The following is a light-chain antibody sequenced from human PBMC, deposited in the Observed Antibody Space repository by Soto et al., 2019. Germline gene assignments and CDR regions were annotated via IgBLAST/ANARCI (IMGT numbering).Light chain of an antibody. J-gene: IGKJ4*01. CDR2: AAA. V-gene: IGKV3-20*01. Sequence: EIVLTQSPGTLSLSPGDRATLSCRASQSVSSSSLAWYLQKPGQAPRLLIYAAARRATGVPDRFSGSGSVTDYTLIISRLYPEDFAVYSCHHYVASPTLIFGGGTKVEIK. CDR3: HHYVASPTLI. CDR1: QSVSSSS.